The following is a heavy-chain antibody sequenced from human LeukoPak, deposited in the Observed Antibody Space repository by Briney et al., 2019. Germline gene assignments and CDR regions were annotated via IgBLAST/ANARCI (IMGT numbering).Heavy chain of an antibody. CDR2: INPNSGGP. Sequence: ASVKVSCKASGYTFTGYFMHWVRQAPGQGLEWMGWINPNSGGPNYAQKFQGRVTMTRDTSISTAYMDLSGLRSDDTAEYYCARSRGYCTNGVCYREFDYWGQGTLVTVSS. CDR3: ARSRGYCTNGVCYREFDY. J-gene: IGHJ4*02. D-gene: IGHD2-8*01. CDR1: GYTFTGYF. V-gene: IGHV1-2*02.